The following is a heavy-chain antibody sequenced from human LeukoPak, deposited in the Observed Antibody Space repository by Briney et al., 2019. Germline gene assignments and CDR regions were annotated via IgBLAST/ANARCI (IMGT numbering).Heavy chain of an antibody. CDR1: GFTFSSYS. V-gene: IGHV3-21*01. CDR3: ARDPLSSSSFDL. CDR2: ISNSRNYI. Sequence: GGSLRLSCAASGFTFSSYSMNWVRQAPGKGLEWVSSISNSRNYIYYADSVKGRFTISRDNAKNSLYLQMNSLRAEDTAVYYCARDPLSSSSFDLWGQGTLVTVSS. D-gene: IGHD6-13*01. J-gene: IGHJ4*02.